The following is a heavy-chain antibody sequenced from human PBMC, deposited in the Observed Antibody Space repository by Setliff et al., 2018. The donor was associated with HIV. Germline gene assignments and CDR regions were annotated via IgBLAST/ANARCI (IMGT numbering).Heavy chain of an antibody. V-gene: IGHV1-69*13. CDR2: IIPIFGTA. J-gene: IGHJ4*02. Sequence: ASVKVSCKASGGTFSSYAISWVRQAPGQGLEWMGGIIPIFGTANYAQKFQGRVTITADESTSTAYMELSSLRSEDTAVYYCARVGAAAGEVNFDYWGQGTLVTVSS. D-gene: IGHD6-13*01. CDR1: GGTFSSYA. CDR3: ARVGAAAGEVNFDY.